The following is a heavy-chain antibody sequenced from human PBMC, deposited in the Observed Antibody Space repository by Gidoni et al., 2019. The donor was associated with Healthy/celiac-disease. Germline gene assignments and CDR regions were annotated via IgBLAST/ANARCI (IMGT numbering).Heavy chain of an antibody. CDR1: GFTFSSYG. CDR2: IWYDGSNK. V-gene: IGHV3-33*01. J-gene: IGHJ4*02. D-gene: IGHD5-12*01. CDR3: ARDRGYEGVFDY. Sequence: QVQLVESGGGVVQPGRSLRLSCAASGFTFSSYGMHWVRQAPGKGLEWVAVIWYDGSNKYYADSVKGRFTISRDNSKNTLYLQMNSLRAEDTAVYYCARDRGYEGVFDYWGQGTLVTVSS.